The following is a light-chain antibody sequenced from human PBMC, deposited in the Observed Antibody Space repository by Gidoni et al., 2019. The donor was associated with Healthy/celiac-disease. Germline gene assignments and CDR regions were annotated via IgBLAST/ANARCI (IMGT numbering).Light chain of an antibody. J-gene: IGKJ3*01. V-gene: IGKV1-9*01. Sequence: DIQLTPSPSFLSASVGDRVTITCRASQGISSYLAWYQQKPGKAPKLLIYAASTLQSGVPSRFSGSGSGTEFTLTISSLQPEDFATYYCQQLNSYRITFGPGTKVDIK. CDR3: QQLNSYRIT. CDR1: QGISSY. CDR2: AAS.